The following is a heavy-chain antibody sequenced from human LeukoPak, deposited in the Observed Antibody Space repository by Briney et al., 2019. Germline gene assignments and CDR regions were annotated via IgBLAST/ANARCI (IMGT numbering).Heavy chain of an antibody. D-gene: IGHD4-17*01. CDR2: ISYDGSNK. CDR1: GFTFSSYS. V-gene: IGHV3-30*18. Sequence: GGSLRPSCAASGFTFSSYSMNWVRQAPGKGLEWVAVISYDGSNKYYADSVKGRFTISRDNSKNTLYLQMNSLRAEDTAVYYCAKGLYGDPYYFDYWGQGTLVTVSS. CDR3: AKGLYGDPYYFDY. J-gene: IGHJ4*02.